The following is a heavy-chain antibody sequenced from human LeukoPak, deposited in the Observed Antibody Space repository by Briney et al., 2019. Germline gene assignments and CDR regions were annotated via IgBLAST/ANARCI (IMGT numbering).Heavy chain of an antibody. J-gene: IGHJ4*02. CDR2: IYYSGST. D-gene: IGHD3-22*01. CDR3: ARASYSYDINGWVPFDY. Sequence: SETLSLTCTVSGGSISSYYWSWVRQPPGKGLEWIGYIYYSGSTNYNPSLKSRVTISVDTSKNQFSLRLSSVTAADTAVYYCARASYSYDINGWVPFDYWGQGTLVTVSS. V-gene: IGHV4-59*08. CDR1: GGSISSYY.